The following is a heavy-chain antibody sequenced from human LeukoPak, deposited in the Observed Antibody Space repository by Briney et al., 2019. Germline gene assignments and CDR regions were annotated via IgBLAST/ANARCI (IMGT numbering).Heavy chain of an antibody. CDR3: AREDCSSTSCYLYSYYYGIDV. Sequence: SETLSLTCAVYGGSFSGYYWSWIRQPPGKGLEWIGEINHSGSTNYNPSLKSRVTISVDTSKNQFSLKLSSVTAADTAVYYCAREDCSSTSCYLYSYYYGIDVWGQGTTVTVSS. CDR1: GGSFSGYY. CDR2: INHSGST. D-gene: IGHD2-2*01. V-gene: IGHV4-34*01. J-gene: IGHJ6*02.